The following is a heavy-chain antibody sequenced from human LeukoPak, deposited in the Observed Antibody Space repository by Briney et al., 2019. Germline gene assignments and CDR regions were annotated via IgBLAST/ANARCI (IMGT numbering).Heavy chain of an antibody. J-gene: IGHJ3*02. CDR1: GFTFSSYG. D-gene: IGHD3-22*01. CDR2: IWYDGRNN. Sequence: GGSLRLSCAASGFTFSSYGMHWVRQAPGRGLEWVALIWYDGRNNYYADSVKGRFTISRDNSKNTLSLQLNSLRDEDTAVYYCARDGGSSGYHDALDIWGQGTMVTVSA. V-gene: IGHV3-33*01. CDR3: ARDGGSSGYHDALDI.